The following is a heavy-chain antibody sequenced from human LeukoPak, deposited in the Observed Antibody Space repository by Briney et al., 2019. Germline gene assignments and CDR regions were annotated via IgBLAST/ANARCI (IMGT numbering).Heavy chain of an antibody. J-gene: IGHJ4*02. Sequence: GGSLRLSCAASGFTFSSYAMSWVRQAPGKGLEWVSAISGSGGSTYYADSVKGRFTISRDNSKNTLYLQMNSLRAEDTAVYYCAKDGTTAGRYPNYFDYWGQGTLVTVSS. CDR2: ISGSGGST. CDR3: AKDGTTAGRYPNYFDY. CDR1: GFTFSSYA. D-gene: IGHD1-1*01. V-gene: IGHV3-23*01.